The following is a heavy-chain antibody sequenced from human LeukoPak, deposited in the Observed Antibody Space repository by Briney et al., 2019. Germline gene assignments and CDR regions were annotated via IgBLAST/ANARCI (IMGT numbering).Heavy chain of an antibody. Sequence: GASVKISCKSSGYTFTSDGISLMRQAPAPGLERMGVINAYNGNTNYAQKLQDQVTMTTDTSTSTAYMQLRSLRSDDAAVYYCARGYCTNGVCYTRSWFDPWGQGTLVTVSS. CDR2: INAYNGNT. CDR3: ARGYCTNGVCYTRSWFDP. V-gene: IGHV1-18*01. D-gene: IGHD2-8*01. CDR1: GYTFTSDG. J-gene: IGHJ5*02.